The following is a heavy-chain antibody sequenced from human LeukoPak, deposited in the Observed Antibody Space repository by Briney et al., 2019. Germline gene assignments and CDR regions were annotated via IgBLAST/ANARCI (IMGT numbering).Heavy chain of an antibody. J-gene: IGHJ1*01. CDR1: GFTFSGYW. V-gene: IGHV3-7*01. CDR2: INQDGSEK. Sequence: GGSLRLSRAASGFTFSGYWMSWVRRAPGKGLEWVANINQDGSEKYYVDSVKGRFTISRDNAKNSLFLQMGSLRVEDTAVYYCARESTAGYNSSWYGFRNWGQGTLVSVSS. CDR3: ARESTAGYNSSWYGFRN. D-gene: IGHD6-13*01.